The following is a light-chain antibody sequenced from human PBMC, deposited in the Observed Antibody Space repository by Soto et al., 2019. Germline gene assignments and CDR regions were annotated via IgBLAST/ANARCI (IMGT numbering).Light chain of an antibody. J-gene: IGKJ5*01. CDR2: DTS. V-gene: IGKV3-20*01. CDR1: QSLTNSF. CDR3: HQYGTSEII. Sequence: EFVLTQSPGPPSLSPVETATLSFRARQSLTNSFIAWYQQQPGQAPGLLIYDTSSRASGIPDRFSGSGSGTDFNLTISRLETEDFAVFYCHQYGTSEIIFGQGTRLEIK.